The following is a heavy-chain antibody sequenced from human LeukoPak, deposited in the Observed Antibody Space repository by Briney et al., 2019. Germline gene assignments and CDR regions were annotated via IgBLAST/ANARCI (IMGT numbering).Heavy chain of an antibody. D-gene: IGHD5-18*01. V-gene: IGHV3-7*01. CDR3: ARDLTSGLMSYGPGFDY. CDR2: IKQDGSEK. CDR1: GFTFSSYW. Sequence: GGSLRLSCAASGFTFSSYWMSWVRQAPGKGLEWVANIKQDGSEKYYVDSVKGRFTISRDNAKNSLYLQMNSLRAEDTAVYYCARDLTSGLMSYGPGFDYWGQGTLVTVSS. J-gene: IGHJ4*02.